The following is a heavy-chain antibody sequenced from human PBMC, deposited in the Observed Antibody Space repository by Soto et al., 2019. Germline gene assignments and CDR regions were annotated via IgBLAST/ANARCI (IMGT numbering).Heavy chain of an antibody. Sequence: PSETLSLTCAVSGGSISSGGYSWSWIRQPPGKGLEWIGYIYHSGSTYYNPSLKSRVTISVDRSKNQFSLKLSSVTAADTAVYYCARAVPFGGTTFAFDIWGQGKMVTVSS. D-gene: IGHD3-16*01. V-gene: IGHV4-30-2*01. CDR3: ARAVPFGGTTFAFDI. J-gene: IGHJ3*02. CDR2: IYHSGST. CDR1: GGSISSGGYS.